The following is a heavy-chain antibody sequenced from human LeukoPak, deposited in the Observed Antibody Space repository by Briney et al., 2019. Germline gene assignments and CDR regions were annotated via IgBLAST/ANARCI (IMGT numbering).Heavy chain of an antibody. Sequence: PGGSLRLSCAASGFXVSTNHISWVRQAPGKGLEWVSVVYSGGSTDYADSVKGRFTISRDNSKSTLYLQMNSLRAEDTAVYYCARGYTSGWYYFDYWGQGTLVTVSS. D-gene: IGHD6-19*01. J-gene: IGHJ4*02. CDR2: VYSGGST. V-gene: IGHV3-66*01. CDR3: ARGYTSGWYYFDY. CDR1: GFXVSTNH.